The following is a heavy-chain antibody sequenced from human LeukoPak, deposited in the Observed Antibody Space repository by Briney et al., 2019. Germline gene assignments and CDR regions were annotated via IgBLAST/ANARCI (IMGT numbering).Heavy chain of an antibody. D-gene: IGHD7-27*01. CDR2: MNPNSGNT. J-gene: IGHJ6*02. Sequence: ASVKVSCKASGYTFTSYVINWVRQATGQGLEWMGWMNPNSGNTGYAQKFQGRVTMTRNTSISTAYMELSSLRSEDTAVYYCARRFTGDHYYYYYGMDVWGQGTTVTVSS. V-gene: IGHV1-8*01. CDR3: ARRFTGDHYYYYYGMDV. CDR1: GYTFTSYV.